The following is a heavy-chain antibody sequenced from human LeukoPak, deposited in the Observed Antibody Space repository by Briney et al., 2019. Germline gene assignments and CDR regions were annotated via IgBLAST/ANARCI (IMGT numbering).Heavy chain of an antibody. Sequence: EASVKVSCKASGYTFTGYYMHWVRQAPGQGLGWMGWINPNSGGTNYAQKFQGRVTMTRDTSISTAYMELSRLRSDDTAVYYCARGGRIAVAGTRGYYFDYWGQGTLVTVSS. V-gene: IGHV1-2*02. D-gene: IGHD6-19*01. CDR3: ARGGRIAVAGTRGYYFDY. CDR1: GYTFTGYY. J-gene: IGHJ4*02. CDR2: INPNSGGT.